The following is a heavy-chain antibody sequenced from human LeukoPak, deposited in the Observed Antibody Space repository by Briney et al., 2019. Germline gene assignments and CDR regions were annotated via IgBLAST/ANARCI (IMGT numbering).Heavy chain of an antibody. D-gene: IGHD3-10*01. V-gene: IGHV1-18*01. CDR2: ISAYNGNT. CDR3: ARGALITMVRGVIADPYYYYGMDV. Sequence: GASVKVSCKASGYTFTSYGISWVRQAPGQGLEWMGWISAYNGNTNYAQKLQGRVTMTTDTSTSTAYMELRSLRSDDTAVYYCARGALITMVRGVIADPYYYYGMDVWGQGTTVTVSS. CDR1: GYTFTSYG. J-gene: IGHJ6*02.